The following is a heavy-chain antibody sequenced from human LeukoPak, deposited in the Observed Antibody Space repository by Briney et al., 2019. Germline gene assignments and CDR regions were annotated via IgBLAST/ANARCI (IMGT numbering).Heavy chain of an antibody. V-gene: IGHV1-2*06. D-gene: IGHD3-22*01. Sequence: ASVKVSCKASGYTFTGYYMHWVRQAPGQGLEWMGRINPNSGGTNYAQKFQGRVTMTRDTSISTAYMELSRLRSDDTAVYYCARVLRNYYDSSGYYDYWGQGTLVTVSS. CDR1: GYTFTGYY. CDR2: INPNSGGT. J-gene: IGHJ4*02. CDR3: ARVLRNYYDSSGYYDY.